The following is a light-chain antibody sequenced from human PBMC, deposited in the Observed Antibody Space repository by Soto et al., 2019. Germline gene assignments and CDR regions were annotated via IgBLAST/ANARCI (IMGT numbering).Light chain of an antibody. Sequence: ERVMTQSPATLSVSTGDRATLSCRADQSVDSHLAWYQQRPGQAPRLLIYDASARPFNIPGMFRGSGSGTEFTLTINILQPEDFAVYFWQQYNDWPYTFGQGTKVE. CDR3: QQYNDWPYT. CDR1: QSVDSH. V-gene: IGKV3-15*01. J-gene: IGKJ2*01. CDR2: DAS.